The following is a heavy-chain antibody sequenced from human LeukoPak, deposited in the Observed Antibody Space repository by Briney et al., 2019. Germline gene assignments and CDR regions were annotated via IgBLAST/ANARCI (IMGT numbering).Heavy chain of an antibody. V-gene: IGHV4-34*01. J-gene: IGHJ4*02. CDR1: GGSFSGYY. D-gene: IGHD5-18*01. Sequence: PSETLSLTCAVYGGSFSGYYWSWIRQPPGKGLEWIGEINHSGSTNYNPSLKSRVTISVDTSKNQFSLKLSSVTAADTAVYYCARGRYSYAPPRPFDYWGQGTLVTVSS. CDR2: INHSGST. CDR3: ARGRYSYAPPRPFDY.